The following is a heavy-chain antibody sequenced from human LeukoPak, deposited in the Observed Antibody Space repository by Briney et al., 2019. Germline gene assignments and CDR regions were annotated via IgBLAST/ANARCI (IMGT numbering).Heavy chain of an antibody. CDR1: GGSMRSTSYF. Sequence: KPSETLSLTCTVSGGSMRSTSYFWGWIRQPPGKGLEWIGTVYYSGSTYYSPSLKSRVTISLDTSKNQFSLKLTSVTAADTAVYHCATLYGYARSWSHFNYWGQGTLVTVSS. CDR2: VYYSGST. D-gene: IGHD2-8*01. CDR3: ATLYGYARSWSHFNY. J-gene: IGHJ4*02. V-gene: IGHV4-39*01.